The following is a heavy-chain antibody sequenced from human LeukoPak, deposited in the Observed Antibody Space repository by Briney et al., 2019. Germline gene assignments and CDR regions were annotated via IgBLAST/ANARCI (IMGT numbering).Heavy chain of an antibody. D-gene: IGHD2-15*01. Sequence: PGGSLRLSCAASGFTFSSYGMHWVRQAPGKGLEWVAVISYDGSNKYYADSVKGRFTISRDNSKNTLYLQMNSLRAEDTAVYYCAKDRQYCSGGSCHNFFDYWGQGTLVTVSS. J-gene: IGHJ4*02. CDR1: GFTFSSYG. CDR3: AKDRQYCSGGSCHNFFDY. CDR2: ISYDGSNK. V-gene: IGHV3-30*18.